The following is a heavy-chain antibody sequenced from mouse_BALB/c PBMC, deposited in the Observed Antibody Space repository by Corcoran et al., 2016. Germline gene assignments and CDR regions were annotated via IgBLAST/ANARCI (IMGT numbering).Heavy chain of an antibody. CDR2: INSDGSAI. Sequence: EVQLLETGGGLVQPGESRGLSCEGSGFTLSGFWMSWVRQTPGKTLEWIGDINSDGSAIKYAPSIKDRFTIFRDNDNSTRYLQMSNVRSEDTATYFCMRYGNYWYFDVWGAGTTVTVSA. D-gene: IGHD2-1*01. CDR3: MRYGNYWYFDV. J-gene: IGHJ1*01. CDR1: GFTLSGFW. V-gene: IGHV11-2*02.